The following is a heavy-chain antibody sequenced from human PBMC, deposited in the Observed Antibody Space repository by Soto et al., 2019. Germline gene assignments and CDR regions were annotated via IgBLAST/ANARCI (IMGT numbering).Heavy chain of an antibody. D-gene: IGHD3-16*01. J-gene: IGHJ4*02. CDR1: AASFSKYY. CDR3: ASVTFGGVVLAH. CDR2: IYFNGNA. V-gene: IGHV4-59*01. Sequence: SETLSLTCTVSAASFSKYYWSWIRQPPGKGLEWIGYIYFNGNANYNPSLKRRVTISIDTSKKQISLNLTSVTDADTAVYYCASVTFGGVVLAHWGQGTLVTAPQ.